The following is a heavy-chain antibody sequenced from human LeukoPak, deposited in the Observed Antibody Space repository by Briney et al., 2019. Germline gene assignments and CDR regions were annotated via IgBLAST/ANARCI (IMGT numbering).Heavy chain of an antibody. CDR2: INHSGST. CDR1: GGSFSGYY. CDR3: MQWLDREKVDY. J-gene: IGHJ4*02. V-gene: IGHV4-34*01. D-gene: IGHD6-19*01. Sequence: SETLSLTCAVYGGSFSGYYWSWIRQPPGKGLEWIGEINHSGSTNYNPSLKSRVTISVDTSKNQFSLKLSSVTAADTAVYYCMQWLDREKVDYWGQGTLVTVSS.